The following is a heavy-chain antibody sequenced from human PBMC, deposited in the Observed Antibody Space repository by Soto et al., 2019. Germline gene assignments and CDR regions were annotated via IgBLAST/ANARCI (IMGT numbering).Heavy chain of an antibody. CDR2: IDPSDSYT. J-gene: IGHJ4*02. CDR1: GYSFTSYW. Sequence: GESLKISCKGSGYSFTSYWISWVRQMPGKGLEWMGRIDPSDSYTTYSPSFQGHVTISADKSISTAYLQWSSLKASDTAMYYCARLWDPYDYVWGSRDYWGQGTLVTISS. CDR3: ARLWDPYDYVWGSRDY. V-gene: IGHV5-10-1*01. D-gene: IGHD3-16*01.